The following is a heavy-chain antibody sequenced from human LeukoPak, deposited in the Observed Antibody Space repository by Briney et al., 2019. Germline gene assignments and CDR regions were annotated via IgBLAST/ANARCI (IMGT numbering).Heavy chain of an antibody. J-gene: IGHJ4*02. V-gene: IGHV3-30-3*01. CDR2: ISYDGSNK. Sequence: PGGSLRLSCAASGFTFSSYAMHWVRQAPGKGLEWVAVISYDGSNKYYADSVKGRFTISRDNSKNTLYLQMNSLRAEDTAVYYCVKGGGNVRRYFEYWGQGTLVTVSS. CDR1: GFTFSSYA. D-gene: IGHD4-23*01. CDR3: VKGGGNVRRYFEY.